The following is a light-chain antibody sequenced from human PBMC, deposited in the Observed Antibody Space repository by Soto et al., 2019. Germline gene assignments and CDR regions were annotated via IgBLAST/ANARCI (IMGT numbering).Light chain of an antibody. CDR3: AAWDDSLNGLV. J-gene: IGLJ1*01. V-gene: IGLV1-44*01. Sequence: QSVLTQPPSPSGTPGQRVTISCSGSSSNIGSNTVNWYQQLPGTAPKLLIYNNNQRPSGVPDRFSGSKSGTSASLAISGLQSEDEADYYCAAWDDSLNGLVFGTGTQLTVL. CDR1: SSNIGSNT. CDR2: NNN.